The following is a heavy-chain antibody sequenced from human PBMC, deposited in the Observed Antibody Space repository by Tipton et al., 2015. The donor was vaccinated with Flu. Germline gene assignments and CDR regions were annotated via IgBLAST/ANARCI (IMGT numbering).Heavy chain of an antibody. D-gene: IGHD5-12*01. CDR2: IYPGDSDT. V-gene: IGHV5-51*03. CDR3: ASLGYRRDYDSGYFDY. CDR1: GYSFTSYW. J-gene: IGHJ4*02. Sequence: QLVQSGPEVKKPGESLKISCKSSGYSFTSYWIGWVRQMPGKGLEWMGIIYPGDSDTRYSPSFQGQVTISADKSISTAYLQWSSLKASDTAMYYCASLGYRRDYDSGYFDYWGQGTLVTVSS.